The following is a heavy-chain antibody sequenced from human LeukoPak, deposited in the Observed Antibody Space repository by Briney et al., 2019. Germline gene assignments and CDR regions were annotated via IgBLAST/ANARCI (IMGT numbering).Heavy chain of an antibody. D-gene: IGHD2-2*01. CDR1: GGSISSSSYY. CDR2: IYYSGST. J-gene: IGHJ5*02. CDR3: ARSYCSSTSCYFPSSWFDP. V-gene: IGHV4-39*01. Sequence: SETLSLTCTVSGGSISSSSYYWGWIRQPPGKGLEWVGSIYYSGSTYYNPSLKSRVTISVDTSKNQFSLKLSSVTAADTAVYYCARSYCSSTSCYFPSSWFDPWGQGTLVTVSS.